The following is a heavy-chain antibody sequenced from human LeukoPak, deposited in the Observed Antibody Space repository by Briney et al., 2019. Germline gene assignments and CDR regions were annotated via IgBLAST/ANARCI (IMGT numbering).Heavy chain of an antibody. CDR3: ARDSGDVLRFLEWFEVLDR. D-gene: IGHD3-3*01. V-gene: IGHV3-48*01. CDR1: GFTFSSYS. J-gene: IGHJ5*02. CDR2: ISSSSSTI. Sequence: PGGSLRLSCAASGFTFSSYSMNWVRQAPGKGLEWVSYISSSSSTIYYAGSVKGRFTISRDNAKNSLYLQMNSLRAEDTAVYYCARDSGDVLRFLEWFEVLDRWGQGTLVTVSS.